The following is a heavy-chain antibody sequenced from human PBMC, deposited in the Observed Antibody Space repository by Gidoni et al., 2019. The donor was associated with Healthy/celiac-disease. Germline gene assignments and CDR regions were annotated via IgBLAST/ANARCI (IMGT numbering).Heavy chain of an antibody. CDR3: ARDVDPFDTAMVTSGIGY. J-gene: IGHJ4*02. D-gene: IGHD5-18*01. Sequence: QVQLVQSGAEVKKPGASVKVSCKASGYTFTSYAMHWVRQAPGQRLEWMGWINAGNGNTKYSQKFQGRVTITRDTSASTAYMELSSLRSEDTAVYYCARDVDPFDTAMVTSGIGYWGQGTLVTVSS. V-gene: IGHV1-3*01. CDR1: GYTFTSYA. CDR2: INAGNGNT.